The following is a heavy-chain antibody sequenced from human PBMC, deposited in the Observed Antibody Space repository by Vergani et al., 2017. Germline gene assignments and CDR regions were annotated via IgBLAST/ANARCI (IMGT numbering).Heavy chain of an antibody. J-gene: IGHJ3*02. CDR3: VRDQVTMLRGSDALDI. Sequence: EMQLVESGGGLVQPGRSLRLSCVASGFTFGYYAMDWFRQAPGQGLEWVGGIRSKADGQATIYAASVKGRFTISRDDSKSIAYLQMNNLQTEDTAMYYCVRDQVTMLRGSDALDIWGQGTMVTVSS. D-gene: IGHD3-10*01. V-gene: IGHV3-49*03. CDR2: IRSKADGQAT. CDR1: GFTFGYYA.